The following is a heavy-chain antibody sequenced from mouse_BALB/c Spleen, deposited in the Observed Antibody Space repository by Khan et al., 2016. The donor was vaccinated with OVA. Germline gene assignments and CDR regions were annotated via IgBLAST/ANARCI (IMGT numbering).Heavy chain of an antibody. CDR1: GFSLTSYG. CDR2: IWAGGST. CDR3: ARLENK. V-gene: IGHV2-9*02. J-gene: IGHJ2*01. Sequence: QVQLKESGPGLVAPSPSLSITCTVSGFSLTSYGVHWVRQPPGKGLEWLGVIWAGGSTNYNSALMSRLSISNDNSKSQVFLKTNRLQTDDTARNCCARLENKWGQGTTRTVSS.